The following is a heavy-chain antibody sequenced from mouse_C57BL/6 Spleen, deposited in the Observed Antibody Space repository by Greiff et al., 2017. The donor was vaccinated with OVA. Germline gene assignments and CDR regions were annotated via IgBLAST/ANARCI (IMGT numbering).Heavy chain of an antibody. V-gene: IGHV1-50*01. CDR3: ARQGVLREGGY. D-gene: IGHD1-1*01. Sequence: QVQLQQSGAELVKPGASVKLSCKASGYTFTSYWMQWVKQRPGQGLEWIGEIDPTDSYTNYNQKFKGKATMTVDTSSSTAYMQLSSLTSADSAVYYCARQGVLREGGYWGQGTTLTVSS. CDR1: GYTFTSYW. CDR2: IDPTDSYT. J-gene: IGHJ2*01.